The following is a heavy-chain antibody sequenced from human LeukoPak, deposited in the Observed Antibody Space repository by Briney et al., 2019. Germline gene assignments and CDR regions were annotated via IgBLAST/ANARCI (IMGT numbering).Heavy chain of an antibody. CDR2: IYYSGST. CDR1: GGSISSSSYY. J-gene: IGHJ4*02. Sequence: PSETLSLTCTVSGGSISSSSYYWGWIRQPPGKGLEWIGSIYYSGSTYYNPSLKSRVTISVDTSKNQFSLKLSSVTAADTAVYYCARDLIPGIAVAGIEARQAGNWGQGTLVTVSS. D-gene: IGHD6-19*01. CDR3: ARDLIPGIAVAGIEARQAGN. V-gene: IGHV4-39*07.